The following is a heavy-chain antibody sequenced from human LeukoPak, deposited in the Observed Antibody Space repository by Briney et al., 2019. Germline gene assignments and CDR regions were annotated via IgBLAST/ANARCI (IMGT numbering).Heavy chain of an antibody. J-gene: IGHJ4*02. CDR1: GFSFRTYA. CDR3: VKESTSSGYYYAPDY. CDR2: ISGSGATT. D-gene: IGHD3-22*01. V-gene: IGHV3-23*01. Sequence: PGRSLRLSCAASGFSFRTYAMTWVRQAPGKGLEWVSSISGSGATTYNADPLKGRFTISRDNSENTLYLHMNSLRAEDTAVYYCVKESTSSGYYYAPDYWGQGTLVTAS.